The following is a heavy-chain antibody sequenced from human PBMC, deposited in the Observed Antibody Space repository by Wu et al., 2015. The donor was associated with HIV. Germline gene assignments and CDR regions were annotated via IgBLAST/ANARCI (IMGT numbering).Heavy chain of an antibody. CDR3: ARFQYHLLRRHDYPDV. D-gene: IGHD2-2*01. CDR1: GGSFSGYH. V-gene: IGHV4-34*01. J-gene: IGHJ6*03. CDR2: INHSRIA. Sequence: QVQLQQWGAGLLKPSETLSLTCAVHGGSFSGYHWSWIRQSPGKGLEWIGEINHSRIATYNPSLESRVTISLDTSKDHFSLKLSSVTAADTAVYYCARFQYHLLRRHDYPDVWGSGSAVIVSS.